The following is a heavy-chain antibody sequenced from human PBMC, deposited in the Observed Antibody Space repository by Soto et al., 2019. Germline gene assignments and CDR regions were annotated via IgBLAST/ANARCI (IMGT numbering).Heavy chain of an antibody. CDR1: GGSISSGGYY. Sequence: QVQLQESGPGLVKPSQTLSLTCTVSGGSISSGGYYWSWIRQHPGKGLEWIGYIYYSGSTYYNPYLKCRVIISVDTSKNQFSLKLSSVTAADTAVYYCARDLVRVGYGMDVWGQGTTVTVSS. CDR3: ARDLVRVGYGMDV. J-gene: IGHJ6*02. CDR2: IYYSGST. V-gene: IGHV4-31*03. D-gene: IGHD3-10*01.